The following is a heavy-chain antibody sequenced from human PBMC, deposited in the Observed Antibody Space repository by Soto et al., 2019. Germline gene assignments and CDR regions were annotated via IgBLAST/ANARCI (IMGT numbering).Heavy chain of an antibody. CDR2: ISAYNGNT. D-gene: IGHD6-6*01. CDR3: ARGRQLVRYFYYYMDV. V-gene: IGHV1-18*01. CDR1: GYTFTNYG. J-gene: IGHJ6*03. Sequence: ASVKVSCKASGYTFTNYGITWVRQAPGQGLEWMGWISAYNGNTHYTQRLQGRVTMTTDTSTSTAYMELRGLRSDDTAVYYCARGRQLVRYFYYYMDVWGKGTTVTVSS.